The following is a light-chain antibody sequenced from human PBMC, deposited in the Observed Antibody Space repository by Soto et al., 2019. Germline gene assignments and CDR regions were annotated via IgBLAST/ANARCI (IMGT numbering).Light chain of an antibody. Sequence: EIVFTQSPATLSLSPVERSTLSCRASQSISNYVAWYQQKPGQAPRLLIYDASDRATGIPGRFSGSGSGTDFTLTISSLEPEDFAVYYCQQHSNWPPITFGQGTRLEI. CDR1: QSISNY. V-gene: IGKV3-11*01. CDR2: DAS. J-gene: IGKJ5*01. CDR3: QQHSNWPPIT.